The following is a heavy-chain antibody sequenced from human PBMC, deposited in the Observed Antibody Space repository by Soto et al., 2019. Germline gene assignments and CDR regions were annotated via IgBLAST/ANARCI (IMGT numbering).Heavy chain of an antibody. CDR1: GGSINSFY. V-gene: IGHV4-59*01. CDR2: IYYTGST. Sequence: SETLSLTCTVSGGSINSFYWGWIRQPPGKGLEWIGNIYYTGSTNYSPSLKSRVTILLDPSKNQFSLRLTTVTAADTALYYCARGKTYEAFDIWGPGTMVTVSS. J-gene: IGHJ3*02. CDR3: ARGKTYEAFDI.